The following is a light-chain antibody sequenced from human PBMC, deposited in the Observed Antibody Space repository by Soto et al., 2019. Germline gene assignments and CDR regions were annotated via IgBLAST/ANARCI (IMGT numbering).Light chain of an antibody. CDR3: QQYGSSRT. Sequence: EIVLTQSPGTLSLSPGERATLSCRASQSVSSSYLAWYQQKPGQAHRLLIYGASSRATGTPDRFSGSGSGTDFTLTISRLEPEDFAVYYCQQYGSSRTFGQGTKLEIK. J-gene: IGKJ1*01. V-gene: IGKV3-20*01. CDR2: GAS. CDR1: QSVSSSY.